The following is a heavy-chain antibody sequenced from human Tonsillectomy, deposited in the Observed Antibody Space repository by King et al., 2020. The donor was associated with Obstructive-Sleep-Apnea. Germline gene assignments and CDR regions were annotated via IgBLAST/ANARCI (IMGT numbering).Heavy chain of an antibody. Sequence: VQLQQWGAGLLKPSETLCLTCAVYGGSFSGYYWIWIRQPPGQGLEWIGEINHSGSTNYNPSLKSRVTISVDTSKNQFSLKLSSVTAADTAVYYCARAGGVGYNFDYWGQGTLVTVSS. J-gene: IGHJ4*02. CDR3: ARAGGVGYNFDY. V-gene: IGHV4-34*01. CDR2: INHSGST. CDR1: GGSFSGYY. D-gene: IGHD5-24*01.